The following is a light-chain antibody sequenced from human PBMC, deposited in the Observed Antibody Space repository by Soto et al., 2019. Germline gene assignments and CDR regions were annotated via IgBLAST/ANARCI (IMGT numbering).Light chain of an antibody. CDR2: QVS. J-gene: IGLJ1*01. Sequence: QSVLNQPASVSGSPGQSITISCTGTSSDVGGYNFVSWYQQRPGKSPKFISYQVSHRPSGVSSRFSGSKSGNXXSLTISGLRAEDEADYYCTSFTSKSTYVFGTGPKVT. CDR1: SSDVGGYNF. CDR3: TSFTSKSTYV. V-gene: IGLV2-14*01.